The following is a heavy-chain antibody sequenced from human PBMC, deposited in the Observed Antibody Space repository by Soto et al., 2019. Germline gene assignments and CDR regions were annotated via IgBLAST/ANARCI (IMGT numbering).Heavy chain of an antibody. D-gene: IGHD6-19*01. CDR1: GFTFSAYW. CDR3: ATAVRGSAWSY. J-gene: IGHJ4*02. CDR2: IKDDGSQT. Sequence: EVKLEESGGGLVQTGGSLRLSCAVSGFTFSAYWMRWVRQSPGRGLEGVANIKDDGSQTYYVDSVRGRFTISRDNGQNSLYLHMTSLRAEDTAVYYCATAVRGSAWSYWGQGTLVTVSS. V-gene: IGHV3-7*01.